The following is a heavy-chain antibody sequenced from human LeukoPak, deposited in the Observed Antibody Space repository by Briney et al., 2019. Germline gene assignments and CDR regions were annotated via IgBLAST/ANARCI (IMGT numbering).Heavy chain of an antibody. V-gene: IGHV3-30-3*01. J-gene: IGHJ6*03. CDR2: ISYDGSNK. CDR1: GFTFSSYA. D-gene: IGHD3-22*01. Sequence: PGGSLRLSCAASGFTFSSYAMHWVRQAPGKGLEWVAVISYDGSNKYYADSVKGRFTISRDNSKNTLYLQMNSLRAEDTAVYYCARDPPPDYYDSSGYFLYYYYYMDVWGKGTTVTVSS. CDR3: ARDPPPDYYDSSGYFLYYYYYMDV.